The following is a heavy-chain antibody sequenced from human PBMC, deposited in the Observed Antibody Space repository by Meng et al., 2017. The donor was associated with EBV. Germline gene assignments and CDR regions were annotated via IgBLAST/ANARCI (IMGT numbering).Heavy chain of an antibody. CDR2: IYYSGST. Sequence: QRRLQESGPGLVKPSETLSLPCTVSGGSISSSSYYWGWIRQPPGKGLEWIGSIYYSGSTYYNPSLKSRVTISVDTSKNQFSLKLSSVTAADTAVYYCARVVATIFTNWFDPWGQGTLVTVSS. V-gene: IGHV4-39*07. CDR1: GGSISSSSYY. D-gene: IGHD5-12*01. J-gene: IGHJ5*02. CDR3: ARVVATIFTNWFDP.